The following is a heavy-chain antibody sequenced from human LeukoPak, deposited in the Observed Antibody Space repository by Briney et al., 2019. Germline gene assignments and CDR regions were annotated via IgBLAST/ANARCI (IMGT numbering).Heavy chain of an antibody. V-gene: IGHV3-48*01. CDR2: ISSSCSTI. CDR3: ARDVGQMATIN. J-gene: IGHJ4*02. Sequence: GGSLRLSCVVSGFTFSSYSMNWVRQAPGKGLEWVSFISSSCSTIHYADSVKGRFTISRDNAKNSLYLQMNSLRVEDTAVYYCARDVGQMATINWGQGTLVTVSS. D-gene: IGHD5-24*01. CDR1: GFTFSSYS.